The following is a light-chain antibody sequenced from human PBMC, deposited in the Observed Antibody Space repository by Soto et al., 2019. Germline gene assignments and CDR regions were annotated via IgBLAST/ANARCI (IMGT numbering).Light chain of an antibody. CDR1: QSVSGS. Sequence: EIVLTQSPAILSLSTGEKATLSCRASQSVSGSLGWYQQKPGQAPRLIIYDASVRATGIPAMLSGSGSGTDFTLTISSLEPADSAVYYCQEGTYWPAFGGGTKVDIK. CDR2: DAS. J-gene: IGKJ4*01. V-gene: IGKV3-11*01. CDR3: QEGTYWPA.